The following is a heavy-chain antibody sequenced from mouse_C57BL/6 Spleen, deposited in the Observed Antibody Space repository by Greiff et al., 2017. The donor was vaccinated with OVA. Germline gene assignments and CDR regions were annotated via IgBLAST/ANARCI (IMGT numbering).Heavy chain of an antibody. CDR1: GYTFTDYY. D-gene: IGHD4-1*02. V-gene: IGHV1-26*01. CDR2: INPNNGGT. CDR3: AINRDRGYWYFDV. J-gene: IGHJ1*03. Sequence: VQLQQSGPELVKPGASVKISCKASGYTFTDYYMNWVKQSHGKSLEWIGDINPNNGGTSYNQKFKGKATLTVDKSSSTAYMELRSLTSEDSAGYYCAINRDRGYWYFDVWGTGTTVTVSS.